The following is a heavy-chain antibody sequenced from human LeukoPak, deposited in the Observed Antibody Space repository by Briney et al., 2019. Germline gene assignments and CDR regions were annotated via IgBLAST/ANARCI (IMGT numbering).Heavy chain of an antibody. V-gene: IGHV3-30-3*01. CDR2: ISYDGSNK. J-gene: IGHJ3*02. Sequence: GGSLRLSCAASGFTFSSYAMHWVRQAPGKGLEWVAVISYDGSNKYYADSVKGRFTISRDNAKNSLYLQMNSLRAEDTAVYYCARVLRSGGDWDAFDIWGQGTMVTVSS. CDR1: GFTFSSYA. CDR3: ARVLRSGGDWDAFDI. D-gene: IGHD2-15*01.